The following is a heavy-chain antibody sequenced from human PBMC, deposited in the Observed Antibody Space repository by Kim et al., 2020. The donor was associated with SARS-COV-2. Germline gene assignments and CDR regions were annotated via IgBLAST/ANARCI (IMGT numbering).Heavy chain of an antibody. CDR3: AKDRYGDYGDWFDP. J-gene: IGHJ5*02. CDR1: GFTFSSYG. Sequence: GGSLRLSCAASGFTFSSYGMHWVRQAPGKGLEWVAVISYDGSNKYYADSVKGRFTISRDNSKNTLYLQMNSLRAEDTAVYYCAKDRYGDYGDWFDPWSQGTLVTVSS. CDR2: ISYDGSNK. D-gene: IGHD4-17*01. V-gene: IGHV3-30*18.